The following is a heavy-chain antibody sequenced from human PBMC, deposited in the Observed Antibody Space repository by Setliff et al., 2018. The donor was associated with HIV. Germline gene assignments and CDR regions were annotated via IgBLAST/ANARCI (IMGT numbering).Heavy chain of an antibody. CDR2: IYYSGST. V-gene: IGHV4-59*01. CDR1: GVSINNYY. Sequence: SETLSLTCTVYGVSINNYYWSWIRQPPGKGLEWIGYIYYSGSTNYNPSLKSRVTISVDTSKNQFSLKLSSVTAADTAVYYCARVMETYYYDSSGYSFDYWGQGTLVTVSS. J-gene: IGHJ4*02. D-gene: IGHD3-22*01. CDR3: ARVMETYYYDSSGYSFDY.